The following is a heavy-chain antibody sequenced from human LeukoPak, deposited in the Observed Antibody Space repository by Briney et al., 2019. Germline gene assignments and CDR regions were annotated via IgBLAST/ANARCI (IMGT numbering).Heavy chain of an antibody. Sequence: VASVKVSCKASGFTFTSSAVQWVRQARGQRLEWIGWIVVGSGSTNYAQKFQDRVTIIRDMSTSTAYMELSSLRSEDTAVYYCAIDRECNSNRCYPMNFDLWGRGTLVIVSS. CDR3: AIDRECNSNRCYPMNFDL. D-gene: IGHD2-2*01. J-gene: IGHJ2*01. CDR2: IVVGSGST. V-gene: IGHV1-58*01. CDR1: GFTFTSSA.